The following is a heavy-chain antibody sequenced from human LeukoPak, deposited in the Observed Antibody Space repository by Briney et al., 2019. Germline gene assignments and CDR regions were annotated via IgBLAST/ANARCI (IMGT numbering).Heavy chain of an antibody. Sequence: GESLKISCKGSGYSFTSYWIGWVRQMPGKGLEWMGIIYPGDSDTRYSPSFQGQVTISADKSISTAYLQWSSLKASDTAMYYCAREETYDSSGYYYTLDYCGQGTLVTVSS. J-gene: IGHJ4*02. D-gene: IGHD3-22*01. V-gene: IGHV5-51*01. CDR2: IYPGDSDT. CDR3: AREETYDSSGYYYTLDY. CDR1: GYSFTSYW.